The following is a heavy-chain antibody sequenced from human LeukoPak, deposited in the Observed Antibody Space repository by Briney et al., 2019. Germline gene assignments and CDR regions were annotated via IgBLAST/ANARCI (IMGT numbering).Heavy chain of an antibody. CDR3: SRTDCSITNCPVAMDV. Sequence: PGGSLRLSCAASGFTVRSKYMGWVRQAPGKGLEWVSSISSSSGFIYYADSVRGRFTISRDNAKNSLFLQMNSLRAEDTAVYYCSRTDCSITNCPVAMDVWGQGTTVTVSS. CDR2: ISSSSGFI. D-gene: IGHD2-2*01. V-gene: IGHV3-21*01. J-gene: IGHJ6*02. CDR1: GFTVRSKY.